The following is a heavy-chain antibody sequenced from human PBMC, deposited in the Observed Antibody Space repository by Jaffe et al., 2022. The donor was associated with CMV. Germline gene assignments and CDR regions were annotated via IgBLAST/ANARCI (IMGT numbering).Heavy chain of an antibody. CDR3: ARIRATWYCDL. Sequence: QVQLQESGPGLVKPSQTLSLTCTVSGGSISSGGYYWGWIRQHPGKGLEWIGHVYHSGNTYYNPSLKSRLNISMDTSKNHFSLKVTSMTAADTAVYFCARIRATWYCDLWGQGALVTVSS. V-gene: IGHV4-31*03. J-gene: IGHJ4*02. CDR1: GGSISSGGYY. D-gene: IGHD1-20*01. CDR2: VYHSGNT.